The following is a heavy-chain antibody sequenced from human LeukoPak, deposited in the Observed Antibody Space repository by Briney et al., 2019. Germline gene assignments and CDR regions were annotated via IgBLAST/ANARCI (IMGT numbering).Heavy chain of an antibody. CDR2: IKQDGSEK. V-gene: IGHV3-7*03. CDR1: GFTFSSYW. Sequence: PGGSLRLSCAASGFTFSSYWMSWVRQAPGKGLEWVANIKQDGSEKYYVDSMKGRFTISRDNAKNSLYLQMNSLRAEDTAVYYCARRPDLTGYDGYFDYWGQGTLVTVSS. CDR3: ARRPDLTGYDGYFDY. J-gene: IGHJ4*02. D-gene: IGHD3-9*01.